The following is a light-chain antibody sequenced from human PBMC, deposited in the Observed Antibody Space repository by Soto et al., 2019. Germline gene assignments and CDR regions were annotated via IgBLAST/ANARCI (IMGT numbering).Light chain of an antibody. CDR1: SPNIGRNT. CDR2: RSD. Sequence: QSVLTQPPSASGTPGQRIIISCSGSSPNIGRNTVKWYRQLPGPAPKLLIGRSDQRPSGVPDRFSGSQSGTSASLAISGLQAEDEADYICAAWDDSLNACAFGGGTKVTVL. CDR3: AAWDDSLNACA. J-gene: IGLJ3*02. V-gene: IGLV1-44*01.